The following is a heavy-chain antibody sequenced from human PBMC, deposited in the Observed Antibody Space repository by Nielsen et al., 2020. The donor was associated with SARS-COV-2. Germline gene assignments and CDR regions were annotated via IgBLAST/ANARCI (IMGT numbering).Heavy chain of an antibody. CDR1: GGTFISYA. Sequence: SVKVSCKASGGTFISYAISWVRQAPGQGLEWMGGIIPIFGTANYAQKFQGRVTITADESTSTAHMELRSLRSDDTAVYYCARDGLDTAMVPSYWGQGTLVTVAS. CDR2: IIPIFGTA. D-gene: IGHD5-18*01. V-gene: IGHV1-69*13. J-gene: IGHJ4*02. CDR3: ARDGLDTAMVPSY.